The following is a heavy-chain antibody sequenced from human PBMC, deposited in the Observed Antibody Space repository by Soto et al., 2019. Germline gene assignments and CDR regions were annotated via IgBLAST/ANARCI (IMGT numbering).Heavy chain of an antibody. CDR1: GYTFTSYG. D-gene: IGHD3-3*01. V-gene: IGHV1-18*01. CDR3: ARDPKPLAVITIFGVVMGFDI. CDR2: ISAYNGNT. J-gene: IGHJ3*02. Sequence: ASVKVSCKASGYTFTSYGISWVRQAPGQGLEWMGWISAYNGNTNYAQKLRGRVTMTTDTSTSTAYMELRSLRSDDTAVYYCARDPKPLAVITIFGVVMGFDIWGQGTMVTVSS.